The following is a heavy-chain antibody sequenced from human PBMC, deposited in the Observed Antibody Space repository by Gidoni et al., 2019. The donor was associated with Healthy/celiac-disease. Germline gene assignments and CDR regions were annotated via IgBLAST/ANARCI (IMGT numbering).Heavy chain of an antibody. Sequence: QVQLVESGGGVVQPGRSLRLSFAASGFPFSSYGMHWVRQAPGKGLEWVAVISYDGSNKYYADSVKGRFTISRDNSKNTLYLQMNSLRAEDTAVYYCAKPPWATVTAFDYWGQGTLVTVSS. CDR3: AKPPWATVTAFDY. V-gene: IGHV3-30*18. D-gene: IGHD4-17*01. CDR2: ISYDGSNK. J-gene: IGHJ4*02. CDR1: GFPFSSYG.